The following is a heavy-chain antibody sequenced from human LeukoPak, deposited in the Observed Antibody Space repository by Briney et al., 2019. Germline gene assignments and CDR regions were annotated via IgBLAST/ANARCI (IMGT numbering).Heavy chain of an antibody. D-gene: IGHD5-24*01. Sequence: PGGSLRLSCAASGFTFSSNGMNWVRQAPGKGLEWVSYISATGGTIYYADSVKGRFTISRDNPKNLLFLQINSLRVEDTAVYYCARETPRRGETRDGYRWGQGTVVTVSS. CDR1: GFTFSSNG. CDR2: ISATGGTI. CDR3: ARETPRRGETRDGYR. V-gene: IGHV3-48*03. J-gene: IGHJ4*02.